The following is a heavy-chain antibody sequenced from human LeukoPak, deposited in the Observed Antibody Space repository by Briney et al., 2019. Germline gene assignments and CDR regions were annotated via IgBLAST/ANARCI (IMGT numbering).Heavy chain of an antibody. V-gene: IGHV4-31*11. J-gene: IGHJ2*01. CDR2: IYYSGST. CDR1: GGSFSGYY. CDR3: AREGGLWYFDL. Sequence: PSETLSLTYAVYGGSFSGYYWSWIRQHPGKGLEWIGYIYYSGSTYYNPSLKSRVTISVDTSKNQFSLKLSSVTAADTAVYYCAREGGLWYFDLWGRGTLVTVSS.